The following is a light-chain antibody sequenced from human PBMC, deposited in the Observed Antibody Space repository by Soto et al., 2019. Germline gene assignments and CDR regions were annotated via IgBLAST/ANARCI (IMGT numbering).Light chain of an antibody. CDR2: END. CDR1: RSNIRNYY. CDR3: GTWDSSLSIFV. J-gene: IGLJ1*01. V-gene: IGLV1-51*02. Sequence: QSVLTQPPPVSAAPGQKVTMSCSGGRSNIRNYYVSWHQQLPGTAPKLLIYENDKRPSGIPDRFSGSKSGTSATLGITGLQTGDEADYYCGTWDSSLSIFVFGTGTKVTVL.